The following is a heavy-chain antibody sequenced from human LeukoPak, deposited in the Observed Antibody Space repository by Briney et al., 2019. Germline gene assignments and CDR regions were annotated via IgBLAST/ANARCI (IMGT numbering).Heavy chain of an antibody. CDR3: AKARYSGSYSDY. CDR2: IRYDGSNK. CDR1: GFTFSSYA. D-gene: IGHD1-26*01. V-gene: IGHV3-30*02. J-gene: IGHJ4*02. Sequence: RPGGSLRLSCAASGFTFSSYAMSWVRQAPGKGLEWVAFIRYDGSNKYYADSVKGRFTISRDNSKNTLYLQMNSLRAEDTAVYYCAKARYSGSYSDYWGQGALVTVSS.